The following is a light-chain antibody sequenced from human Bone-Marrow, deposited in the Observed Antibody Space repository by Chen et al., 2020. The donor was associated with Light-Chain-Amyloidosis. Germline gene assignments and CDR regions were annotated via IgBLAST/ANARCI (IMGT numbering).Light chain of an antibody. V-gene: IGLV3-25*03. CDR2: RDT. CDR3: QSADSSGTYEVI. J-gene: IGLJ2*01. CDR1: DLPTKY. Sequence: SYELKQPPSVSVSPGQTARITCSGDDLPTKYAYWYQQKPGQAPVLVIHRDTERPSGISERFSGSSSGTTATLTISGVQAEDEADYNCQSADSSGTYEVIFGGGTKLTVL.